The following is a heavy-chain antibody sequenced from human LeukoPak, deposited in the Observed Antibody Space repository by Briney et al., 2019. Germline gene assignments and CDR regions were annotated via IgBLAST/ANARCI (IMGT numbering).Heavy chain of an antibody. CDR2: ISAYNGNT. V-gene: IGHV1-18*01. CDR3: ARDSPSSIAARPVY. J-gene: IGHJ4*02. CDR1: GYTFTSYD. Sequence: ASVKVSCKASGYTFTSYDINWVRQAPGQGLEWMGGISAYNGNTNYAQKLQGRVTMTTDTSTSTAYMELRSLRSDDTAIYYCARDSPSSIAARPVYWGQGTLVTVSS. D-gene: IGHD6-6*01.